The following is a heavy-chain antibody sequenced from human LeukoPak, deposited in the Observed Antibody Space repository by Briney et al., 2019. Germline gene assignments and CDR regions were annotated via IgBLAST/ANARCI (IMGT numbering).Heavy chain of an antibody. CDR3: ASGPPEYYDFWSGYYTEGQIDY. CDR1: GFTFSSYW. Sequence: PGGSLRLSCAASGFTFSSYWMHWVRHAPGKGLVWVSRINSDGSSTSYADSVKGRFTISRDNAKNTLYLQMNSLRAEDTAVYYCASGPPEYYDFWSGYYTEGQIDYWGQGTLATVSS. V-gene: IGHV3-74*01. CDR2: INSDGSST. J-gene: IGHJ4*02. D-gene: IGHD3-3*01.